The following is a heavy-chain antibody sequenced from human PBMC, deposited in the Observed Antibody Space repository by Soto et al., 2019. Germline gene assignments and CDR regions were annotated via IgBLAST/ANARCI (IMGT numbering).Heavy chain of an antibody. CDR2: INPNSGGT. Sequence: VKVSCKASGYTFTGYYMHWVRQAPGQGLEWMGWINPNSGGTNYAQKFQGWVTMTRDTSISTAYMELSRLRSDDTAVYYCARGVEVLRYFDWLFSYYYGMDVWGQGTTVTAP. V-gene: IGHV1-2*04. D-gene: IGHD3-9*01. CDR3: ARGVEVLRYFDWLFSYYYGMDV. J-gene: IGHJ6*02. CDR1: GYTFTGYY.